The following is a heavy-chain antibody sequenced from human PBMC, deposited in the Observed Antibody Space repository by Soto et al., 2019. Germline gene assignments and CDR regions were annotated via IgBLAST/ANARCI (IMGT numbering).Heavy chain of an antibody. Sequence: QITLKESGPTLVKPTQTLTLTCTFSGFSLSTSGVGVGWIRQPPGKALEWLALIYWDDDKRYSPSLKSRLTSAKDTSKNQVVLTMTNMDPVDTATYYCAHSHIVVVPPRGAFDIWGQGTMVTVSS. D-gene: IGHD2-2*01. CDR1: GFSLSTSGVG. CDR2: IYWDDDK. V-gene: IGHV2-5*02. J-gene: IGHJ3*02. CDR3: AHSHIVVVPPRGAFDI.